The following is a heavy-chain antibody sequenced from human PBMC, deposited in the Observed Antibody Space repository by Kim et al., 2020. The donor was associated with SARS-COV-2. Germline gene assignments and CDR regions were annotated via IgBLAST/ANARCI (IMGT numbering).Heavy chain of an antibody. D-gene: IGHD3-9*01. Sequence: SETLSLTCTVSGGSISSSSYYWGWIRQPPGKGLEWIGSIYYSGSTYYNPSLKSRVTISVDTSKNQFSPKLSSVTAADTAVYYCARHLQLRYFDWLLGQFDYWGQGTLVTVSS. J-gene: IGHJ4*02. CDR3: ARHLQLRYFDWLLGQFDY. V-gene: IGHV4-39*01. CDR2: IYYSGST. CDR1: GGSISSSSYY.